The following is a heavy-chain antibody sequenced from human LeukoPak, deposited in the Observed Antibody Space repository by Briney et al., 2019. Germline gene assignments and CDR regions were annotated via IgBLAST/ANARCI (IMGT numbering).Heavy chain of an antibody. CDR1: GGSISSSSYY. D-gene: IGHD3-22*01. CDR2: IYYSGST. J-gene: IGHJ5*02. CDR3: ARETDYYDSGGYYLQWFDP. Sequence: SETLSLTCTVSGGSISSSSYYWGWIRQPPGKGLEWIGSIYYSGSTYYNPSLKSRVTISVDTSKNQFSLKLSAVTAADTAVYYCARETDYYDSGGYYLQWFDPWGQGTLVTVSS. V-gene: IGHV4-39*07.